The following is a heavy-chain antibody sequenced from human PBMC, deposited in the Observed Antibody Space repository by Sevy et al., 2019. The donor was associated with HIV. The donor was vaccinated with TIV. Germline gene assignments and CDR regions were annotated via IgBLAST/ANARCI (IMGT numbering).Heavy chain of an antibody. CDR2: IKEDGSAK. CDR3: ARDSPGYGGYDH. Sequence: GGSLRLSCAASGFTFTTYWMTWVRRAPGQGLEWVAIIKEDGSAKYYVDSVKGRFTISRDNAKNSLYLQVNSLRAEDTAVYYCARDSPGYGGYDHWGQGTLVTVSS. V-gene: IGHV3-7*01. D-gene: IGHD5-12*01. CDR1: GFTFTTYW. J-gene: IGHJ5*02.